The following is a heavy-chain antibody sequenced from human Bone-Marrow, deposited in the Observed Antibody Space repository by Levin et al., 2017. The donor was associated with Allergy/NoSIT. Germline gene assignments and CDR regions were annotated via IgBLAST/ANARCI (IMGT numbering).Heavy chain of an antibody. D-gene: IGHD2-8*01. J-gene: IGHJ5*02. CDR2: INSDGSST. CDR3: ARGGDCPTNNGDNWIDP. CDR1: GFTFSNYW. Sequence: PGGSLRLSCAASGFTFSNYWMHWVRQVPGKGLMWVSRINSDGSSTTYADSVKGRFTISRDNAQNPLCLQMNKLRAEDTAMYYCARGGDCPTNNGDNWIDPWGQGTLVTVSS. V-gene: IGHV3-74*01.